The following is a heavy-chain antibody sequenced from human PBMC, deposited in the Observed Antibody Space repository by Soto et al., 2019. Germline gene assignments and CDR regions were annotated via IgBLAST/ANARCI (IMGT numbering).Heavy chain of an antibody. D-gene: IGHD2-21*01. J-gene: IGHJ6*03. CDR2: INHLGSI. CDR1: GGSLSDYF. Sequence: PSETLSLTCVVSGGSLSDYFWSWIRQPPGMALEWIGEINHLGSINYNPSLKSRVTMSVDTPKNQFSLTLNSVTAADTATYYCARGGISHWAYFYYMDVWDRGTTVTVSS. CDR3: ARGGISHWAYFYYMDV. V-gene: IGHV4-34*01.